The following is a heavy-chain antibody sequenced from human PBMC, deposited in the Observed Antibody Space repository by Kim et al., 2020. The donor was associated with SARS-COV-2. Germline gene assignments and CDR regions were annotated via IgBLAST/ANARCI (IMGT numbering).Heavy chain of an antibody. CDR2: ISWNSGSI. CDR1: GFTFGDYA. Sequence: GGSLRLSCAASGFTFGDYAMHWVRQAPGKGLEWVSGISWNSGSIGYADSVEGRFTISRDNAKNSLYLQMNSLRAEDTALYYCAKGTASTNGDFDYWGQGTMAIVFS. J-gene: IGHJ4*02. CDR3: AKGTASTNGDFDY. V-gene: IGHV3-9*01. D-gene: IGHD2-2*01.